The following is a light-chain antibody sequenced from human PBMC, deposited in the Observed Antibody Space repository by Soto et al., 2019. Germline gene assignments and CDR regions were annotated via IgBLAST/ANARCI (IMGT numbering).Light chain of an antibody. V-gene: IGKV1-39*01. CDR3: YQSSSTPPT. J-gene: IGKJ2*01. Sequence: DLQMTQSPTSLSASVGDRITITCRASQSISSYLNWYQQKPGKAPKLLIYAASSLQSGVPSRFSGSGSATDFTLTISSLQPEDFATYYCYQSSSTPPTFGQGTKLDIK. CDR1: QSISSY. CDR2: AAS.